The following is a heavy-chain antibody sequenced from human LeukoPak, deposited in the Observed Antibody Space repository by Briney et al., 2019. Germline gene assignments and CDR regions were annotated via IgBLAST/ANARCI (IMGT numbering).Heavy chain of an antibody. V-gene: IGHV3-30*04. CDR2: ISYDGSNK. CDR1: GFTFSSYA. CDR3: ARDRGYSGYADY. D-gene: IGHD5-12*01. Sequence: PGGSLRLSCAASGFTFSSYAMHWVRQAPGKGLEWVAVISYDGSNKYYADSVKGRFTISRDNAKNSLYLQMNSLRAEDTAVYYCARDRGYSGYADYWGQGTLVTVSS. J-gene: IGHJ4*02.